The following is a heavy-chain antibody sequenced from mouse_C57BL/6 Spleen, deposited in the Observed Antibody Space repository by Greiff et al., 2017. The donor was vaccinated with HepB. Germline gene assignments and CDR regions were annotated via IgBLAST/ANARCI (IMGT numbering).Heavy chain of an antibody. J-gene: IGHJ3*01. V-gene: IGHV1-15*01. D-gene: IGHD1-3*01. CDR1: GYTFTDYE. Sequence: QVQLQQSGAELVRPGASVTLSCKASGYTFTDYEMHWVKQTPVHGLEWIGAIDPETGGTAYNQKFKGKAILTADKSSSTAYMELRSLTSEDSAVYYCTRDNYDHFAYWGQGTLVTVSA. CDR2: IDPETGGT. CDR3: TRDNYDHFAY.